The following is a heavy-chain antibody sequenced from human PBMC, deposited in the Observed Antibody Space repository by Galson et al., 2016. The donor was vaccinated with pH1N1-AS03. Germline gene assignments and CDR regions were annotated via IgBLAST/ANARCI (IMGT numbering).Heavy chain of an antibody. CDR2: IDWNSGTI. D-gene: IGHD2-15*01. V-gene: IGHV3-9*01. J-gene: IGHJ4*02. CDR3: ARSPGYCSAGSCSDQGYFDY. Sequence: SLRLSCAGSGFTFADSAMHWVRQAPGKGLEWVAGIDWNSGTIDYTDSVKGRFTISRDNAKNSLYLQLNSLTAEDTALYYVARSPGYCSAGSCSDQGYFDYWGPGTLVTVSS. CDR1: GFTFADSA.